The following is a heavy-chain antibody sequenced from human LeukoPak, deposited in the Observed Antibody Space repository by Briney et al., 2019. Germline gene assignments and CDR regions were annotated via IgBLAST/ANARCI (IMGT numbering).Heavy chain of an antibody. CDR3: ARVNCSSTSCYTGIPDYFDY. CDR2: IYYSGST. Sequence: PSETLSLTCTVSGGSISSSSYYWGWIRQPPGKGLEWIGSIYYSGSTYYNPSLKSRVTISVDTSKNQFSLKLSSVTAADTAVYYCARVNCSSTSCYTGIPDYFDYWGQGTLVTVSS. V-gene: IGHV4-39*07. J-gene: IGHJ4*02. D-gene: IGHD2-2*02. CDR1: GGSISSSSYY.